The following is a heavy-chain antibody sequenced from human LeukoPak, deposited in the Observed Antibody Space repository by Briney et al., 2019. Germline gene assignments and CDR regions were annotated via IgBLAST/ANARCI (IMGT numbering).Heavy chain of an antibody. CDR2: IFNSGTT. CDR1: GGSISGYY. V-gene: IGHV4-4*07. J-gene: IGHJ4*02. CDR3: ARVDDFWTGYYEY. D-gene: IGHD3/OR15-3a*01. Sequence: SETLSLTCTVSGGSISGYYWSWIRQPAGKRLEWTGRIFNSGTTNYNPSLKSRATISVDKSKNQFSLRRSSVTATDTAIYYCARVDDFWTGYYEYWSQGTLVTVSS.